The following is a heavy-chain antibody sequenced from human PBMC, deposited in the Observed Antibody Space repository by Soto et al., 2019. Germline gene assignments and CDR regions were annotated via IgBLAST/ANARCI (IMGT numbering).Heavy chain of an antibody. CDR3: ARRVRGVIIPDYYGMDV. J-gene: IGHJ6*02. CDR2: IIPIFGTA. CDR1: GGTFSSYA. Sequence: SVKVSCKASGGTFSSYAISWVRQAPGQGLEWMGGIIPIFGTANYAQKFQGRVTITADESTSTAYMELSSLRSEDTAVYYCARRVRGVIIPDYYGMDVWGQGTTVTVSS. V-gene: IGHV1-69*13. D-gene: IGHD3-10*01.